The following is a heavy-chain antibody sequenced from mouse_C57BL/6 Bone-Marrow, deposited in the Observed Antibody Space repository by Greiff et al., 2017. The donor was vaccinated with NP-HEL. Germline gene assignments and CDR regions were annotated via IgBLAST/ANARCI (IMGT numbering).Heavy chain of an antibody. J-gene: IGHJ1*03. CDR3: ARPHYYGSSGGYWYFDV. V-gene: IGHV1-61*01. CDR2: IYPSDSET. D-gene: IGHD1-1*01. CDR1: GYTFTSYW. Sequence: QVQLQQPGAELVRPGSSVKLSCKASGYTFTSYWMDWVKQRPGQGLEWIGNIYPSDSETHYNQKFKDKATLTVDKSSSTAYMQLSSLTSEDSAVYYCARPHYYGSSGGYWYFDVWGTGTTVTVSS.